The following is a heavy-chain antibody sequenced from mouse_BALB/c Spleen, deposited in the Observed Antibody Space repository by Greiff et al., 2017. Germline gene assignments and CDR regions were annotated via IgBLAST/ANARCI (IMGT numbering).Heavy chain of an antibody. Sequence: EVKVEESGGGLVQPGGSLKLSCAASGFTFSSYGMSWVRQTPDKRLELVATINSNGGSTYYPDSVKGRFTISRDNAKNTLYLQMSSLKSEDTAMYYCAREKAYYYFDYWGQGTTLTVSS. V-gene: IGHV5-6-3*01. CDR1: GFTFSSYG. CDR3: AREKAYYYFDY. CDR2: INSNGGST. J-gene: IGHJ2*01.